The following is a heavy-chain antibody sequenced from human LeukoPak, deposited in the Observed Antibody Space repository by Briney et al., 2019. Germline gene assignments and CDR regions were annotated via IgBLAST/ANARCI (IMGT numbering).Heavy chain of an antibody. CDR1: GYTFTSYA. CDR2: INAGNGNT. D-gene: IGHD6-13*01. Sequence: ASVKVSRKASGYTFTSYAMHWVRQAPGQRLEWMGWINAGNGNTKYSQKFQGRVTITRDTSASTAYMELSSLRSEDTAVYYCARGIAAAGIDDYWGQGTLVTVSS. CDR3: ARGIAAAGIDDY. J-gene: IGHJ4*02. V-gene: IGHV1-3*01.